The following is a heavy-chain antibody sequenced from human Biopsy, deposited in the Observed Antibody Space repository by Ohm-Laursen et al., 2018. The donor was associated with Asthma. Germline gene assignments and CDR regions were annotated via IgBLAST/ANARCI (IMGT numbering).Heavy chain of an antibody. V-gene: IGHV3-23*01. CDR3: ARVLRYGDIFFGMDV. CDR2: ITGSGGTT. J-gene: IGHJ6*01. D-gene: IGHD4-17*01. Sequence: SPRLSCTASGFTFSSSAMSWVRQAPGKGLERVSAITGSGGTTYYADSVRGRFTISRDNSKSTLFLQMDSLSAADTAVYFCARVLRYGDIFFGMDVWGQGTTVTVSS. CDR1: GFTFSSSA.